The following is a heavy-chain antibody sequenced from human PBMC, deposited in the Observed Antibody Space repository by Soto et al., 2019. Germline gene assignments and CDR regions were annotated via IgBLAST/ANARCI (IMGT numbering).Heavy chain of an antibody. J-gene: IGHJ4*02. Sequence: PSETLSLTCTVSGGSISSGGYYWSWIRQHPGKGLEWIGYIYYSGSTYYNPSLKSRVTISVDTSKNQFSLKLSSVTAADTAVYYCARGSLYSGYNKGFDYWGQGTLVTVSS. CDR1: GGSISSGGYY. D-gene: IGHD5-12*01. CDR3: ARGSLYSGYNKGFDY. CDR2: IYYSGST. V-gene: IGHV4-31*03.